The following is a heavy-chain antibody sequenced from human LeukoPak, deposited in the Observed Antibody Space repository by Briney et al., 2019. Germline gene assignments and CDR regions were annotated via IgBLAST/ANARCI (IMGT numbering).Heavy chain of an antibody. J-gene: IGHJ4*02. D-gene: IGHD4-23*01. CDR3: ARDRYGGNSGEFDY. V-gene: IGHV4-59*01. CDR1: GASIRSFY. CDR2: ISYGGST. Sequence: SETLSLTCTVSGASIRSFYWSWIRQPPGKGLEWIGYISYGGSTISDPSLKSRVTISVDTSKNQFSLRLTSVTAADTAVYYCARDRYGGNSGEFDYWGQGTLVTVSS.